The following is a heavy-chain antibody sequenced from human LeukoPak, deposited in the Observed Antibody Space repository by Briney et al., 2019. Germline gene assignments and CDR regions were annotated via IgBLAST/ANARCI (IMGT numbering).Heavy chain of an antibody. CDR2: IYHSGST. CDR3: ARDKHYDFWSGYHPYDAFDI. D-gene: IGHD3-3*01. V-gene: IGHV4-38-2*02. CDR1: GYSISSGYY. J-gene: IGHJ3*02. Sequence: NPSETLSLTXAVSGYSISSGYYWGWIRQPPGKGLEWIGSIYHSGSTYYNPSLKSRVTISIDTSKNQFSLKLSSVTAADTAVYYCARDKHYDFWSGYHPYDAFDIWGHGTMATVSS.